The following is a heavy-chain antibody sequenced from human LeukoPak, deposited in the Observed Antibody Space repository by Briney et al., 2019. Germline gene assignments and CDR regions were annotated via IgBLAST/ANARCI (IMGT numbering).Heavy chain of an antibody. D-gene: IGHD3-9*01. Sequence: ASVKVSCKASGGTFSSYAISWVRQAPGQGLEWMGWINPNSGGTNYAQKFQGRVTMTRDTSISTAYMELSRLRSDDTAVYYCARSPHILTGENFDYWGQGTLVTVSS. CDR2: INPNSGGT. J-gene: IGHJ4*02. CDR1: GGTFSSYA. V-gene: IGHV1-2*02. CDR3: ARSPHILTGENFDY.